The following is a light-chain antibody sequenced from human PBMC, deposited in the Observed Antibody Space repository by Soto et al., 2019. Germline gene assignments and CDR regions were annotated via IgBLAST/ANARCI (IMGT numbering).Light chain of an antibody. Sequence: EIVMTQSPATLSVSPGERATLSCRASQSVSSNLAWYQQKPGQAPRLLIYCASTRTTGIPARFTGSVYRREFTLNISSLHSEDFAVYYYQQYNNWVFTFGPGTKVDIK. CDR1: QSVSSN. J-gene: IGKJ3*01. CDR2: CAS. CDR3: QQYNNWVFT. V-gene: IGKV3-15*01.